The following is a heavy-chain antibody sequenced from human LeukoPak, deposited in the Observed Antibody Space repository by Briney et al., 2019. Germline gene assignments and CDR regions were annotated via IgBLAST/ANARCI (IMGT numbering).Heavy chain of an antibody. CDR1: GFTFNTYT. D-gene: IGHD3-9*01. Sequence: TGGSLRLSCAASGFTFNTYTMNWVRQAPGKGLEWVSSITASSTAIYSADSVKGRFTISRDDAKNFLYLQMNSLRAEDTAVYYCARTYYDILTGYNPYFDYWGQGILVTVSS. J-gene: IGHJ4*02. CDR2: ITASSTAI. CDR3: ARTYYDILTGYNPYFDY. V-gene: IGHV3-21*01.